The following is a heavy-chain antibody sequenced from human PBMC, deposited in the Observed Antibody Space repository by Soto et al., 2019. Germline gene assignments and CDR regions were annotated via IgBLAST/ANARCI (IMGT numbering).Heavy chain of an antibody. CDR3: AKDSGTRGEVWFDP. D-gene: IGHD3-10*01. Sequence: SETLSLTCTVSGGSISSYYWSWIRQPPGKGLEWIGYIYYSGSTNYNPSLKSRVTISVDTSKNQFSLKLSSVTAADTAVYYCAKDSGTRGEVWFDPWGQGTLVTVSS. CDR1: GGSISSYY. V-gene: IGHV4-59*12. J-gene: IGHJ5*02. CDR2: IYYSGST.